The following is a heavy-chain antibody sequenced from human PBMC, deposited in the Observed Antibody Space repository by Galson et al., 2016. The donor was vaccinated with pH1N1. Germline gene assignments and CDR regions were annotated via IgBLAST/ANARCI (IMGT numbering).Heavy chain of an antibody. V-gene: IGHV2-70*01. D-gene: IGHD4-17*01. CDR1: GFSLSTSGMC. Sequence: PALVKPTQTLTLTCTFSGFSLSTSGMCVSWIRQPPGKALEWLALIDWDDDKYYSTSLKTRLTISKDTSKNQVVLTMTNVDPVDTATYYCARIFYGDYTNYFDSWGQGTLFTVSS. CDR2: IDWDDDK. J-gene: IGHJ4*02. CDR3: ARIFYGDYTNYFDS.